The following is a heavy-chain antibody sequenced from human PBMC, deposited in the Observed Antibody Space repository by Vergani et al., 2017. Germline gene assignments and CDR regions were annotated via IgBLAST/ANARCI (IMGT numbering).Heavy chain of an antibody. CDR1: GFTFSNAW. Sequence: EVQLVESGGGLVKPGGSLRLSCAASGFTFSNAWMSWVRQAPGKGLEWVGRIKSKTDGGTTDYAAPVTGRFTISRDDSKNTLYLQMNSLKTEDTAVYYCTTDPFRRRYDFWSGYPDKGYYYYYYMDVWGKGTTVTVSS. CDR3: TTDPFRRRYDFWSGYPDKGYYYYYYMDV. D-gene: IGHD3-3*01. J-gene: IGHJ6*03. CDR2: IKSKTDGGTT. V-gene: IGHV3-15*01.